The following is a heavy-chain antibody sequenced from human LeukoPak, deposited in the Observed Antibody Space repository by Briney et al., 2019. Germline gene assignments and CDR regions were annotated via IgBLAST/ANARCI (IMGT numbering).Heavy chain of an antibody. CDR3: ARGRTPTDY. CDR1: GGSVSSGSYY. Sequence: SETLSLTCTVSGGSVSSGSYYWSWIRQPPGKGLEWIGYIYYSGSTNYNPSLKSRVTISVDTSKNQFSLKLSSVAAADTAVYYCARGRTPTDYWGQGTLVTVSS. J-gene: IGHJ4*02. D-gene: IGHD1/OR15-1a*01. CDR2: IYYSGST. V-gene: IGHV4-61*01.